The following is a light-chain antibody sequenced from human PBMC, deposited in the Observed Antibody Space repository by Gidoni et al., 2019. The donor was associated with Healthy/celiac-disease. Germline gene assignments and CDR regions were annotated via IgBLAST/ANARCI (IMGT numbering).Light chain of an antibody. CDR1: QSCSSD. Sequence: ESVLTKSPATHSLSPGESATFACSASQSCSSDLAWYQQNPGQAPRIHIYDASNRATGIPARCSGSGSETDFTLTISSLEPEDFAVYYCQQRSNSYTFGQGTKLEIK. CDR2: DAS. V-gene: IGKV3-11*01. J-gene: IGKJ2*01. CDR3: QQRSNSYT.